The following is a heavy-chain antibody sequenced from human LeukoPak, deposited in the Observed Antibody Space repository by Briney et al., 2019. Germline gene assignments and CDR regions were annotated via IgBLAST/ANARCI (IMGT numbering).Heavy chain of an antibody. J-gene: IGHJ5*02. D-gene: IGHD4-23*01. V-gene: IGHV4-34*01. Sequence: SETLSLTCAVYGGSFSGYYWSWIRQPPGKGLEWIGEINHSGSTNYNPSLKSRVTISVDTSKNQFSLKLRSVTAADTAVYYCARALDYGGNSRAAWFDPWGQGTLVTVSS. CDR2: INHSGST. CDR1: GGSFSGYY. CDR3: ARALDYGGNSRAAWFDP.